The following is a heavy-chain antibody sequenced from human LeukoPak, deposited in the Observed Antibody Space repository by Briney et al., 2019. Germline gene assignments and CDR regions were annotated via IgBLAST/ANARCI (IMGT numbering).Heavy chain of an antibody. J-gene: IGHJ3*02. D-gene: IGHD3-22*01. Sequence: PGGSLRLSCAASGFTFSSYSMNWVRQAPGKGLEWVSSTSSSSSYIYYADSVKGRYTISRDNAKNSLYLQMNSLRAEDTAVYYCARDLRERDSSGVFDAFDIWGQGTMVTVSS. CDR2: TSSSSSYI. V-gene: IGHV3-21*01. CDR1: GFTFSSYS. CDR3: ARDLRERDSSGVFDAFDI.